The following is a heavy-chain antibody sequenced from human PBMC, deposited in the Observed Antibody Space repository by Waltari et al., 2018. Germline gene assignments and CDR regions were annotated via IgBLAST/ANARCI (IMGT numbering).Heavy chain of an antibody. Sequence: EVQLLESGGGLVQPGGSLRLSCAASGFTFSSYAMSWVRQAPGKGLEWVSVIYSGGSTYYADSVKGRFTISRDNSKNTLYLQMNSLRAEDTAVYYCAKLRAYGSGSYSWGQGTLVTVSS. D-gene: IGHD3-10*01. V-gene: IGHV3-23*03. J-gene: IGHJ5*02. CDR1: GFTFSSYA. CDR3: AKLRAYGSGSYS. CDR2: IYSGGST.